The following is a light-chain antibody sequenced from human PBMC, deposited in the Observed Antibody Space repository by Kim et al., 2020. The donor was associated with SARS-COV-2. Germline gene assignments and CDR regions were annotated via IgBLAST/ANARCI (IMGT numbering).Light chain of an antibody. CDR1: QSVSSDY. CDR3: QQYGSSPRT. CDR2: GAS. Sequence: SPGERATLSCRATQSVSSDYLAWYQQKAGQSPRLLIDGASRRATGIPDRFSGRGSERDFTLTISRLEPEDFAIYFCQQYGSSPRTFGQGTKVDIK. V-gene: IGKV3-20*01. J-gene: IGKJ1*01.